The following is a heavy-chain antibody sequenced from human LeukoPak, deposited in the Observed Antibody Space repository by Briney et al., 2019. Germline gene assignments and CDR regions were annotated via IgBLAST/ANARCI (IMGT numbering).Heavy chain of an antibody. CDR1: GYTFTSYY. D-gene: IGHD6-13*01. Sequence: ASVKVSCKASGYTFTSYYLHWVRQAPGQGLEWMGIINPSGGSTNYAQKLQGRVTMTTDTSTSTAYMELRSLRSDDTAVYYCARDRAAAGRFFPWGQGTLVTVSS. J-gene: IGHJ5*02. V-gene: IGHV1-46*01. CDR3: ARDRAAAGRFFP. CDR2: INPSGGST.